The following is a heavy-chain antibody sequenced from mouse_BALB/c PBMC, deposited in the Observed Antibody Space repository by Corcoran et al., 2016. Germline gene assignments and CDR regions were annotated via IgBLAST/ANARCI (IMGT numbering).Heavy chain of an antibody. V-gene: IGHV14-3*02. J-gene: IGHJ1*01. CDR3: ANWDWYFDV. CDR2: IDPANGNT. Sequence: EVKLQQSGAELVKTGASVKLSCTASGFNIKATYMHWVEQRPEQGLEWIGRIDPANGNTKYDPKFQGKATITADTSSNTAYLQLSSLTSEDIAVYYCANWDWYFDVWGSGTTVTVSS. CDR1: GFNIKATY. D-gene: IGHD4-1*01.